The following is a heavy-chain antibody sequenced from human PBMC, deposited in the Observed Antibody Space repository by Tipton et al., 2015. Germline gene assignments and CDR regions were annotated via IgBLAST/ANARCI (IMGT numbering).Heavy chain of an antibody. V-gene: IGHV4-59*01. CDR2: IQYSGGT. Sequence: TLSLTCTVSGDSLSTYYWSWIRQPPGKELQWIGYIQYSGGTNYNPSLESRVSMSVDTSKTQFSLEMRSVTATDTAVYYCAGARGRHGGLFDSWGQGTLVTVSS. CDR1: GDSLSTYY. CDR3: AGARGRHGGLFDS. D-gene: IGHD4-23*01. J-gene: IGHJ4*02.